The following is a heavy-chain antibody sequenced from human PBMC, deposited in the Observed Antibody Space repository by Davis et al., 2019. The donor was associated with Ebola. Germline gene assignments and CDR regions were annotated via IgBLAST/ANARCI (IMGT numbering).Heavy chain of an antibody. CDR2: ISYDGSNK. V-gene: IGHV3-30*04. J-gene: IGHJ6*04. CDR3: AKGDRMDV. CDR1: GFTFSSYA. Sequence: GGSLRLSCAASGFTFSSYAMHWVRQAPGKGLEWVAVISYDGSNKYYADSVKGRFTISRDNSKNTLYLQMNSLRAEDTAVYYCAKGDRMDVWGKGTTVTVSS.